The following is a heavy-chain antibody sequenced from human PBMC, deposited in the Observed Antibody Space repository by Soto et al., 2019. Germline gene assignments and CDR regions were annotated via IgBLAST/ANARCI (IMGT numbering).Heavy chain of an antibody. CDR1: GGSISSSSYY. V-gene: IGHV4-39*01. D-gene: IGHD3-3*01. J-gene: IGHJ6*02. CDR3: ATNTILDAYGMDV. CDR2: IYYSGST. Sequence: SETLSLTCTVSGGSISSSSYYWGWIRQPPGKGLEWIGSIYYSGSTYYSPSLKSRVTISVDTSKNQFSLKLSSVTAADTAVYYCATNTILDAYGMDVWGQGTTVTVSS.